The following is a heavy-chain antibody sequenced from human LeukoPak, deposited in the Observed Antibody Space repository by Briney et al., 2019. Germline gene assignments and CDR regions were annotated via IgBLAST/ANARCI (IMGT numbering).Heavy chain of an antibody. CDR2: ISSSGSTI. D-gene: IGHD6-13*01. V-gene: IGHV3-11*01. Sequence: GRCPSLSWAPAGLTFSVYYMSWNSQAPGRGRGWVSYISSSGSTIYYADSVKGRFTISRDHAKHSLHLQMSSLRAGDTAVYYCARRYSRARGYMDVWGKGTPVTVSS. J-gene: IGHJ6*03. CDR1: GLTFSVYY. CDR3: ARRYSRARGYMDV.